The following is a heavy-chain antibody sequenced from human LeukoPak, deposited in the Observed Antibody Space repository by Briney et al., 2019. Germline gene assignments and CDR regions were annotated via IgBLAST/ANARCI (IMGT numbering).Heavy chain of an antibody. CDR3: ASGHCTDGVCFFDY. CDR1: GGAMSTYY. D-gene: IGHD2-8*01. CDR2: MYYSGHT. Sequence: PSETLSLTCNVSGGAMSTYYWNWIRQSPGKGLYWIGYMYYSGHTNYNPSLKSRVTISLDTSKNQFSLSLTSVTAADTAVYYCASGHCTDGVCFFDYWGLGTLVTVSS. J-gene: IGHJ4*02. V-gene: IGHV4-59*01.